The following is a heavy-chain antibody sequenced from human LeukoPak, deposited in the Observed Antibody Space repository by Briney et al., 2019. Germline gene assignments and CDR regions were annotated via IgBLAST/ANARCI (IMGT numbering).Heavy chain of an antibody. D-gene: IGHD2-2*01. CDR2: INPNSGGT. CDR1: GYTFTGYY. CDR3: ARSGYVLVVVPAADNWFDP. V-gene: IGHV1-2*02. Sequence: AASVKVSCKASGYTFTGYYMHWVRQAPGQGLEWMGWINPNSGGTNYAQKFQGRVTMTRDTSISTAYMELSRLRSDDTAVYYCARSGYVLVVVPAADNWFDPWGQGTLVTVSS. J-gene: IGHJ5*02.